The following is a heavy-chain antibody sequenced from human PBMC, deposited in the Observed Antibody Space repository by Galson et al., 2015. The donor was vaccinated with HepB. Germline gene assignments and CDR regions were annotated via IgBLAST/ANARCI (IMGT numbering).Heavy chain of an antibody. CDR3: ATGNSDNSSGWYYPQYWFDP. D-gene: IGHD6-19*01. V-gene: IGHV1-24*01. J-gene: IGHJ5*02. CDR2: FDPEDGET. CDR1: GYTLTELS. Sequence: SVKVSCKVSGYTLTELSMHWVRQAPGKGLEWMGGFDPEDGETIYAQKFQGRVTMTEDTSTDTAYMELSSLRSEDTAVYYCATGNSDNSSGWYYPQYWFDPWGQGTLVTVSS.